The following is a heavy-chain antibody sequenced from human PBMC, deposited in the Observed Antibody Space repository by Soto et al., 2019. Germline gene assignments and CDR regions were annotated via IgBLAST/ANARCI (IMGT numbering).Heavy chain of an antibody. CDR1: GFTLSDFY. CDR3: ALYNLLYSNYFDE. Sequence: GGSLRLSCAASGFTLSDFYMSWVRQAPGKGLEWLSDISPDGTTIYYADSVRGRFTISRDNAKNSLSLQMNSLRGEDTAVYYCALYNLLYSNYFDEWGQGTLVTVS. V-gene: IGHV3-11*01. J-gene: IGHJ4*02. D-gene: IGHD1-26*01. CDR2: ISPDGTTI.